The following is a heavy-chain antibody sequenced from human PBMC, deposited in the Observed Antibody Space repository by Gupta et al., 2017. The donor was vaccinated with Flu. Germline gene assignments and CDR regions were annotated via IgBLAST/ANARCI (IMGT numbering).Heavy chain of an antibody. D-gene: IGHD3-16*01. J-gene: IGHJ4*02. CDR3: ARDRLRGWSRGAIDD. CDR2: IWYDGSNK. Sequence: VQLVESGGGVVQPGRSLRLSCAASGFTFSSYGMHWVRQAPGKGLEWVAVIWYDGSNKYYADSVKGRFTISRDNSKNTLYLQMNSLRAEDTAVYYCARDRLRGWSRGAIDDGGQGTMVTVXS. V-gene: IGHV3-33*01. CDR1: GFTFSSYG.